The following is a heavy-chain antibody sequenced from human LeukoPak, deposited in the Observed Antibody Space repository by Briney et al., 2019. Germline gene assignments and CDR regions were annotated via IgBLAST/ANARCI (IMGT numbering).Heavy chain of an antibody. J-gene: IGHJ4*02. D-gene: IGHD4-17*01. CDR1: GYTFTSYG. CDR3: ASNDYGDFTESFDY. Sequence: ASVKVSCKSSGYTFTSYGISWVRQAPGQGLEWMGWISASSGNANYAQKFQGRVTMTTDTSTSTAYMELRSLRSDDTAVYYCASNDYGDFTESFDYWGQGTLVTVSS. V-gene: IGHV1-18*01. CDR2: ISASSGNA.